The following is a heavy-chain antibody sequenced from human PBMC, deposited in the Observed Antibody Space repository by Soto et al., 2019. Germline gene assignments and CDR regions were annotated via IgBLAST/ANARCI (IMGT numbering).Heavy chain of an antibody. CDR2: LSYDGRDK. CDR3: AKDQSHAFDI. CDR1: GFTFSTYG. Sequence: QVQLVESGGGVVQPGRSLRLSCVASGFTFSTYGMYWVRQAPGKGLEWVAVLSYDGRDKYYADSVKGRFTISRDNSKNTLYLQMNSLRAEDTAVYYCAKDQSHAFDIWGQGTMVTVSS. V-gene: IGHV3-30*18. J-gene: IGHJ3*02.